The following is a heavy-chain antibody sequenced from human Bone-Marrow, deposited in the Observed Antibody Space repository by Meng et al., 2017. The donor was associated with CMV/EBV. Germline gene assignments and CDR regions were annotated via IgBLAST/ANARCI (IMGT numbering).Heavy chain of an antibody. J-gene: IGHJ4*02. D-gene: IGHD3-3*01. V-gene: IGHV3-23*01. CDR3: ARDRRGGSITIFGVAFDY. CDR1: GFTFSAYV. CDR2: ISGRGGGT. Sequence: GGSLRLSCAASGFTFSAYVMSWVRQAPGKGLEWVSTISGRGGGTYYAASVKGRFTVSRDTSQNTLYLQMNSLRAEDTAVYYCARDRRGGSITIFGVAFDYWGQGTLVTVSS.